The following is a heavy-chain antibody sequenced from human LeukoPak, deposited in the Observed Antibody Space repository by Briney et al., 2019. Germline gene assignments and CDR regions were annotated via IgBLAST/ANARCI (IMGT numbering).Heavy chain of an antibody. V-gene: IGHV3-64D*06. CDR1: GFTFSNHF. CDR2: IGPNGAST. Sequence: GGSLRLSCSTSGFTFSNHFMHWVRQAPGKGLEYVSSIGPNGASTLYADSVKGRFTISRDNSKNALYLQLTSLGLEDTALYYCVKDLTGTWSFDYWGQGTLVTVSS. J-gene: IGHJ4*02. D-gene: IGHD3-9*01. CDR3: VKDLTGTWSFDY.